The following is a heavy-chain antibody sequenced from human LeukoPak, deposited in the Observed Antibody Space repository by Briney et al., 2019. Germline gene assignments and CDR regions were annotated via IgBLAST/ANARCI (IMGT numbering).Heavy chain of an antibody. J-gene: IGHJ4*02. CDR2: ITFDGNE. D-gene: IGHD3-16*01. CDR3: AREEEGEVQDY. V-gene: IGHV3-30*01. CDR1: GFPFSGYA. Sequence: GGSLRLSCTASGFPFSGYAMHWVRQAPGQGPEWLALITFDGNEYYAESVKGRFTISRDNSKNTLFLQLKSLTREDTAVYFCAREEEGEVQDYWGQGTLVTVSS.